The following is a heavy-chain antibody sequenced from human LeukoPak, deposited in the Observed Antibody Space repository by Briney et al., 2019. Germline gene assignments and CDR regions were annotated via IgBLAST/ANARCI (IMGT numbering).Heavy chain of an antibody. D-gene: IGHD3-10*01. CDR3: ARAYRGYYGSGSYYNDAFDI. J-gene: IGHJ3*02. CDR2: IGTAGDT. V-gene: IGHV3-13*04. CDR1: GXAFSSYD. Sequence: GGSLRLSCAASGXAFSSYDMHWVRQATGKGLEWVSAIGTAGDTYYPGSVKGRFTISRENAKNSLYLQMNGLRAGDTAVYYCARAYRGYYGSGSYYNDAFDIWGQGTMVTVSS.